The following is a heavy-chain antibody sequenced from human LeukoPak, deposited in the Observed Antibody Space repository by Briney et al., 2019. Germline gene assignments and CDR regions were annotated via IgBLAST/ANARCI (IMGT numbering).Heavy chain of an antibody. Sequence: ASVKASCKASGYTFTSHGISWVRQAPGQGLKGMGWISGYNGNTKYAQKLQGRVTMTIDTSTSTAYMEMRSRRSDDTAVYYCARVLPYYYGMDVWGQGTTVTVSS. D-gene: IGHD2-15*01. CDR2: ISGYNGNT. J-gene: IGHJ6*02. CDR1: GYTFTSHG. V-gene: IGHV1-18*01. CDR3: ARVLPYYYGMDV.